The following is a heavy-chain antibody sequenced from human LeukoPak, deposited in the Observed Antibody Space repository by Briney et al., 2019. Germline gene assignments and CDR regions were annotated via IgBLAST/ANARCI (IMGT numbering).Heavy chain of an antibody. D-gene: IGHD1-26*01. Sequence: GGSLRLSCTVSGFTVSSNSMSWVRQAPGKGLEWVSFIYSAGSIYYSDSVKGRFTISRDNAKNSLYLQMNSLRAEDTAVYYCARDLSVGSKPDLGFDYWGQGTLVTVSS. CDR1: GFTVSSNS. CDR3: ARDLSVGSKPDLGFDY. CDR2: IYSAGSI. J-gene: IGHJ4*02. V-gene: IGHV3-53*01.